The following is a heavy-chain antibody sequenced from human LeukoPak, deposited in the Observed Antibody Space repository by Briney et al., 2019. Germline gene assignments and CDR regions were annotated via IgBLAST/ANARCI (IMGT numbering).Heavy chain of an antibody. CDR3: ARGKRSMVRGLKDSPSTYYFDY. D-gene: IGHD3-10*01. V-gene: IGHV1-8*01. Sequence: ASVKVSCKASGYAFTSYDINWVRQATGQGLEWMGWMNPNSGNTGYAQKFQGRVTMTRNTSISTAYMELSSLRSEDTAAYYCARGKRSMVRGLKDSPSTYYFDYWGQGTLVTVSS. CDR1: GYAFTSYD. CDR2: MNPNSGNT. J-gene: IGHJ4*02.